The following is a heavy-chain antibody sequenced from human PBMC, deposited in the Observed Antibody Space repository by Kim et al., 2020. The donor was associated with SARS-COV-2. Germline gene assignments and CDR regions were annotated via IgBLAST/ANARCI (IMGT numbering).Heavy chain of an antibody. CDR1: GYSFIGYY. Sequence: ASVKVSCKASGYSFIGYYIHWVRQAPGQGLEWMGWINPNSGGTNYAQKFQGRVTMTRDTSISTVYMELSRLRSDDTAVYYCARANSRKAAPTIYYYMDVW. CDR2: INPNSGGT. D-gene: IGHD6-13*01. V-gene: IGHV1-2*02. CDR3: ARANSRKAAPTIYYYMDV. J-gene: IGHJ6*03.